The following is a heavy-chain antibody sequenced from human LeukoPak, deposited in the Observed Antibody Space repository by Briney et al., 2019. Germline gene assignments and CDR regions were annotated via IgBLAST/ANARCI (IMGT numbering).Heavy chain of an antibody. Sequence: GGSLRLSCAASGFTFSSYWMHWVRHAPGKGLVWVSRINSDGSSTSYADSVKGRFTISRDNAKNTLYLQMNSLRAEDTAVYYCARDRSGYQYFQHWGQGTLVTVSS. CDR3: ARDRSGYQYFQH. D-gene: IGHD3-22*01. J-gene: IGHJ1*01. CDR2: INSDGSST. V-gene: IGHV3-74*01. CDR1: GFTFSSYW.